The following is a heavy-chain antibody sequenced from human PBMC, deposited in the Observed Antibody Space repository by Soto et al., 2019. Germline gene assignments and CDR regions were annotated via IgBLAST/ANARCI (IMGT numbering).Heavy chain of an antibody. J-gene: IGHJ6*03. V-gene: IGHV4-31*03. CDR2: IYYSGST. D-gene: IGHD2-2*03. Sequence: SETLCLTSTVSGGSISSLGDYWIWIRQHPGKGLEWIGYIYYSGSTYYNPSLKSRVTISVDTSKNQFSLKLSSVTAADTAVYYCARDIVDIVVVPAAAEVPWYYYYMDFWGKGTTVTVFS. CDR1: GGSISSLGDY. CDR3: ARDIVDIVVVPAAAEVPWYYYYMDF.